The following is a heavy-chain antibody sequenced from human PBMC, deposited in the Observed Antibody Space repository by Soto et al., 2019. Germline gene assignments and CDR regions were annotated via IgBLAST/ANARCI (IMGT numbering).Heavy chain of an antibody. D-gene: IGHD6-13*01. CDR3: ARHNLGTATGTGYYAMDV. CDR2: IHYSVIT. J-gene: IGHJ6*02. Sequence: SETLSLTCSVSGGSFRSSTYSWGWIRQPPGKGLEWIGTIHYSVITYYNASLKSRVTISVDTSKSHFSLKLSSVTAADTAVYYCARHNLGTATGTGYYAMDVWGQGTTVTVSS. CDR1: GGSFRSSTYS. V-gene: IGHV4-39*01.